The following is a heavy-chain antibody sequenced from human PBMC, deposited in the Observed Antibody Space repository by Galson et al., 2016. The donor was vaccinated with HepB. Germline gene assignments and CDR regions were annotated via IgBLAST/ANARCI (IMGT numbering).Heavy chain of an antibody. CDR3: ARRGTDNGLDF. V-gene: IGHV5-51*01. D-gene: IGHD2-8*01. Sequence: QSGAEVTEPGESLRISCETSGYKFASLWIAWVRQKPGKGLEWMGKIYPGDSDTKYNPAFQGLAIISADKSINTTFLQWSSLRASDTAIYYCARRGTDNGLDFWGQGTPVSVS. J-gene: IGHJ4*02. CDR2: IYPGDSDT. CDR1: GYKFASLW.